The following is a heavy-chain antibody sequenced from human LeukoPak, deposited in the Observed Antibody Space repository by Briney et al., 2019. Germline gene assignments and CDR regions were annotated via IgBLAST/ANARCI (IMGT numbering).Heavy chain of an antibody. CDR3: ARDVGAIFGVVIDRYYYYNMDV. V-gene: IGHV1-69*13. CDR1: GGTFSSYA. J-gene: IGHJ6*03. CDR2: IIPFFGTA. Sequence: ASVKVSCKASGGTFSSYAISWVRQAPGRGLEWMGGIIPFFGTANYAQKFQGRVTITADESTSTAYMEPSSLRSEDTAVYYCARDVGAIFGVVIDRYYYYNMDVWGKGTTVTVSS. D-gene: IGHD3-3*01.